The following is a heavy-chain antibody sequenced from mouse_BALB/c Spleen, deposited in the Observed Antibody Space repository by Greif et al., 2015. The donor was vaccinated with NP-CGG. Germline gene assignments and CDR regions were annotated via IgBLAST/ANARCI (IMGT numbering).Heavy chain of an antibody. J-gene: IGHJ4*01. CDR1: GFNIKDYY. D-gene: IGHD1-1*01. Sequence: VQLQQSGAELVRSGASVKLSCTASGFNIKDYYMHWVKQRPEQGLEWIGWIDPENGDTEYAPKFQGKATMTADTSSNTAYLQLSSLTSEDTAVYYCNAWDYGSNYDAMDYWGQGTSVTVSS. CDR3: NAWDYGSNYDAMDY. V-gene: IGHV14-4*02. CDR2: IDPENGDT.